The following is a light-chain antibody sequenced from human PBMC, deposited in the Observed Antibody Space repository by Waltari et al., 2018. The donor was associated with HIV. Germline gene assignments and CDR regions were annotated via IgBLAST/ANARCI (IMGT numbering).Light chain of an antibody. CDR1: TSNIGSNP. Sequence: QYVLTQPPSASGTPGQRVAISCSRSTSNIGSNPITWYQQLSGTAPKLLINSNNQRPSGVPDRFSGSKSGTSGSLAISGLQSEDEADYYCAAWDDNRNAVVFGGGTKLTVL. J-gene: IGLJ2*01. CDR3: AAWDDNRNAVV. CDR2: SNN. V-gene: IGLV1-44*01.